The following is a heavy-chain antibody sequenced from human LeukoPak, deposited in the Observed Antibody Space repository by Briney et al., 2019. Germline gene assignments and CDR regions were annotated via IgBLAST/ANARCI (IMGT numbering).Heavy chain of an antibody. CDR1: GFTFSRYS. V-gene: IGHV3-21*01. Sequence: GGSLRLSCAASGFTFSRYSMNWVRQAPGKGLEWVSSISSSSSYIYYADSVKGRFTISRDNAKNSLYLQMNSLRAEDTAVYYCARWDTAKVTIDYWGQGTLVTVSS. D-gene: IGHD5-18*01. J-gene: IGHJ4*02. CDR3: ARWDTAKVTIDY. CDR2: ISSSSSYI.